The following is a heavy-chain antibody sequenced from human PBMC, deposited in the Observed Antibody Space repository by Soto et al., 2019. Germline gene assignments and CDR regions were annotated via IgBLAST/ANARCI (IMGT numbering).Heavy chain of an antibody. CDR2: INAGNGNT. CDR1: GYTFTSYA. J-gene: IGHJ4*02. CDR3: ARDHGTSSSELLIKGTDY. D-gene: IGHD1-1*01. Sequence: ASVKVSCKAAGYTFTSYAMHWVRQAPGQRLEWMGWINAGNGNTKYSQKFQGRVTITRDTSASTAYMKLSSLRSEDTAVYYCARDHGTSSSELLIKGTDYWGQGTLVTVSS. V-gene: IGHV1-3*01.